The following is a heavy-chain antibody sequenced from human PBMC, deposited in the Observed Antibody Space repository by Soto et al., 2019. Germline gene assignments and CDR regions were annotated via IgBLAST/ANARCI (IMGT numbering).Heavy chain of an antibody. J-gene: IGHJ6*02. CDR2: ISAYNGNT. CDR3: ARGKIEASSYYYYGMDV. Sequence: ASVKVSCKASGYTFTSYGISWVRQAPGQGLEWMGWISAYNGNTNYAQKLQGRVTMTTDTSTSTAYMELRSLRSDDTAVYYCARGKIEASSYYYYGMDVWGQGTTVTVSS. V-gene: IGHV1-18*01. CDR1: GYTFTSYG. D-gene: IGHD1-26*01.